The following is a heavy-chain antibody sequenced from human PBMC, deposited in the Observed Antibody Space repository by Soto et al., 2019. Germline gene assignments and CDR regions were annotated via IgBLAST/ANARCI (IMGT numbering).Heavy chain of an antibody. CDR1: GGSISSGTYY. J-gene: IGHJ4*02. CDR3: ARDAPGAAPY. Sequence: QVQLQESGPELVKPSQTLSLTCTVSGGSISSGTYYWNWIRQLPGKGLEWIGYVNYRGTTFYNPSLKSRGIISAGTSENQFSLRLSSVTAAVSAMYYCARDAPGAAPYWGQGTLVTVSS. D-gene: IGHD1-26*01. CDR2: VNYRGTT. V-gene: IGHV4-31*03.